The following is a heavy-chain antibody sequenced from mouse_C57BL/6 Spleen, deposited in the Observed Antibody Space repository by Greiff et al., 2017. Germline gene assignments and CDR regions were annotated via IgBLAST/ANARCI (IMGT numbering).Heavy chain of an antibody. D-gene: IGHD1-1*01. J-gene: IGHJ2*01. V-gene: IGHV7-3*01. CDR3: ARSYGSRNYFDY. CDR2: IRNKANGYTT. Sequence: EVMLVESGGGLVQPGGSLSLSCAASGFTFTDYYMSWVRQPPGKALEWLGFIRNKANGYTTEYSASVKGRFTISRDNSQSILYLQMNALRAEDSATYYCARSYGSRNYFDYWGQGTTLTVSS. CDR1: GFTFTDYY.